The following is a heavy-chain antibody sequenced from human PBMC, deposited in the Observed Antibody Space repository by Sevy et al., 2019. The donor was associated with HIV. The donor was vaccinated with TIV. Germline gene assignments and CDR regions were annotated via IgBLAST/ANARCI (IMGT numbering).Heavy chain of an antibody. J-gene: IGHJ6*02. CDR1: GYTFTSYG. CDR3: AREGVRGESGYYSYYYYYGMDV. D-gene: IGHD3-22*01. V-gene: IGHV1-18*04. CDR2: ISAYNGNT. Sequence: ASVKVSCKASGYTFTSYGISWVRQAPGQGLEWMGWISAYNGNTNYAQKLQGRVTMTTDTSTSTAYMELRSLRSDDTAVYYCAREGVRGESGYYSYYYYYGMDVWGQGTTVTVSS.